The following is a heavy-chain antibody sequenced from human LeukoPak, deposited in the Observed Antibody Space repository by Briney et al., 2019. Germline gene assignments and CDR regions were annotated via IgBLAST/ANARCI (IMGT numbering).Heavy chain of an antibody. V-gene: IGHV1-69*05. CDR2: IIPIFGTA. CDR1: GGTFSSYA. D-gene: IGHD3-3*01. Sequence: GASVKVSCKASGGTFSSYAISWVRQAPGQGLEWMGGIIPIFGTANYAQKFQGRVTITTDESTSTAYMELSSLRSEDTAVYYCATNLKNYDFWSGYHEVPYYYYYMDVWGKGTTVTVSS. CDR3: ATNLKNYDFWSGYHEVPYYYYYMDV. J-gene: IGHJ6*03.